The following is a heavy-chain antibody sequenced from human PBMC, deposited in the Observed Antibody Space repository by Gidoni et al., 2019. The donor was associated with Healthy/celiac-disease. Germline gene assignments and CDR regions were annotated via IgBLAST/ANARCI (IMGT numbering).Heavy chain of an antibody. CDR2: ISSSSSYI. D-gene: IGHD2-15*01. Sequence: EVQLVESGGGLVQPWGSLTLSCAPSGFTFSRYSMNWVRQATGKGLEWVSSISSSSSYIYYADSVKGRFTISRDNAKNSLYLQMNSLRAEDTAVYYCAGGGSFFYYYYYMDVWGKGTTVTVSS. V-gene: IGHV3-21*01. J-gene: IGHJ6*03. CDR1: GFTFSRYS. CDR3: AGGGSFFYYYYYMDV.